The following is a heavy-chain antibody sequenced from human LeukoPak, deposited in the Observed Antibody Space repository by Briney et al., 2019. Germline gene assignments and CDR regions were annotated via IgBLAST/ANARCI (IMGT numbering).Heavy chain of an antibody. V-gene: IGHV3-74*01. CDR3: VSFYETY. J-gene: IGHJ4*02. Sequence: GGSVRLSCAASGNYWMHWVRQAPGKGLVWVSHINSDGSWTSYADSVKGRFTISKDNVKNTVYLQMNNLRAEDTAVYYCVSFYETYWGRGTLVTVSS. CDR2: INSDGSWT. CDR1: GNYW. D-gene: IGHD2-2*01.